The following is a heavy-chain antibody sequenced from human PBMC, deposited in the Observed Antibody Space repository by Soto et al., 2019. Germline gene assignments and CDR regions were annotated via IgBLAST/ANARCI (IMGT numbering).Heavy chain of an antibody. D-gene: IGHD3-22*01. V-gene: IGHV1-8*01. CDR3: AREKSSGNYNDY. CDR1: GYTFTSYD. CDR2: MNPNSGNT. Sequence: QVQLVQSGAEVKKPGASVKVSCKASGYTFTSYDINWGRQATGQGLAWMGWMNPNSGNTGYVQKFRGRVTMTRNSSTSTAPMELSSLRSVSTAVHYRAREKSSGNYNDYRGQGTLVTVSS. J-gene: IGHJ4*02.